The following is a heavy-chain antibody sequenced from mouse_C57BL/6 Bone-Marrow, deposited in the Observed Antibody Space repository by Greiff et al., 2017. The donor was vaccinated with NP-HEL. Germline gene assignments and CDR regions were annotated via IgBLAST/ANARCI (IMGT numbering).Heavy chain of an antibody. Sequence: EVQLQQSGPELVKPGASVKISCKASGYTFTDYYMNWVKQSHGKSLEWIGDINPNNGGTSYNQKFKGKATLTVDKSSSTAYMELRSLTSEDSAVYYGAREGTTVVPYYAMDYWGQGTSVTVSS. D-gene: IGHD1-1*01. J-gene: IGHJ4*01. CDR3: AREGTTVVPYYAMDY. CDR1: GYTFTDYY. V-gene: IGHV1-26*01. CDR2: INPNNGGT.